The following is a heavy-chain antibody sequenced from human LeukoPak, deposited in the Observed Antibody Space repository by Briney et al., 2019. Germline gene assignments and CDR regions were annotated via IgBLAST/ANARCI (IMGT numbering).Heavy chain of an antibody. CDR1: GFTLSNYW. V-gene: IGHV3-74*01. Sequence: GGSLRLSCAASGFTLSNYWMHWVRQAPGKGLVWVSRINSDGSRTNYADSVQGRFTISSDNAKSSLYLQMNSLRAEDTAVYYCARAVDNYYYYNMDVWGKGTTVTVSS. J-gene: IGHJ6*03. D-gene: IGHD2-2*01. CDR3: ARAVDNYYYYNMDV. CDR2: INSDGSRT.